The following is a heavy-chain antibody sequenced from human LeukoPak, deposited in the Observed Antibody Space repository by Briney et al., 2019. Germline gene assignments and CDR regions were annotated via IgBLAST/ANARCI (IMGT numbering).Heavy chain of an antibody. Sequence: GASVKVSCKASGYTFTSYDINWVRQATGQGLEWMGWMNPNSGNTGYAQKFQGRVTTTRNTYISTAYMELRSLRSEDTAVYYCARGSGSYYNSDYWGQGTLVTVSS. D-gene: IGHD3-10*01. CDR3: ARGSGSYYNSDY. CDR2: MNPNSGNT. J-gene: IGHJ4*02. V-gene: IGHV1-8*01. CDR1: GYTFTSYD.